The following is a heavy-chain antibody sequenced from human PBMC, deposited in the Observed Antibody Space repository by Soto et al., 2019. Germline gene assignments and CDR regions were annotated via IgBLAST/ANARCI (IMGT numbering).Heavy chain of an antibody. V-gene: IGHV4-4*02. J-gene: IGHJ4*02. Sequence: QVQLQESGPGLVKPSGTLSLTCAVSSGSISSSNWWSWVRQPPGKGLEWIGEIYQSGSTNYKPSLKSRVTISVDKSKNQFSLKLSSVTAADTAVYYCARGWGLVLGNYFDYWGQGTLVTVSS. CDR3: ARGWGLVLGNYFDY. CDR1: SGSISSSNW. CDR2: IYQSGST. D-gene: IGHD6-19*01.